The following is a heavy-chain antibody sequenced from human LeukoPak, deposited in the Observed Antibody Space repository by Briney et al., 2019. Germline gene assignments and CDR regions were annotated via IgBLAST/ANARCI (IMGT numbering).Heavy chain of an antibody. CDR2: IKQDGSEK. D-gene: IGHD3-22*01. Sequence: GSLRLSCAASGFIFSSYWMSWVRQAPGKGLEWVANIKQDGSEKYYVDSVKGRFTISKDNAKNSLYLEMNRLRAEDTAVYYCARVPFYYGSSGYYYFDYWGQGTLVTVSS. J-gene: IGHJ4*02. CDR1: GFIFSSYW. V-gene: IGHV3-7*01. CDR3: ARVPFYYGSSGYYYFDY.